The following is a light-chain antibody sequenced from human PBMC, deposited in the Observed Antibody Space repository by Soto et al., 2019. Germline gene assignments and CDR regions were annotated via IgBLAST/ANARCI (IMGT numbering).Light chain of an antibody. Sequence: HSVLTQPPSVSGAPGQRVTISCTGSSSNIGAGYDVHWYQQLPGTAPKLLIYGNSNRPSGVPDRFSGSKSGTSASLAITGLQAXDXAXXYCQSYDSSLSGVVFGGGTKLTVL. V-gene: IGLV1-40*01. CDR2: GNS. J-gene: IGLJ2*01. CDR3: QSYDSSLSGVV. CDR1: SSNIGAGYD.